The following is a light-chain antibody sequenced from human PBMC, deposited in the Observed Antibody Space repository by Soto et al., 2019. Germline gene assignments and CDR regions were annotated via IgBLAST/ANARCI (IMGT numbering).Light chain of an antibody. CDR1: QSVTSN. CDR3: QQYNNWPLS. Sequence: ELVMTQSPATLSVSPGERATLAGRASQSVTSNLAWYQQKPGQAPRLLIYGASTRATGMSARFSGIGSGTEFTLTISSLQSEDSAVYYCQQYNNWPLSFGGGTKVDIK. J-gene: IGKJ4*01. CDR2: GAS. V-gene: IGKV3-15*01.